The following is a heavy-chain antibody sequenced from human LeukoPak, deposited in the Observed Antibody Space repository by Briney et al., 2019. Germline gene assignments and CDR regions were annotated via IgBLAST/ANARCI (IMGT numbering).Heavy chain of an antibody. V-gene: IGHV3-30*02. CDR2: IRYDGSNK. J-gene: IGHJ4*02. Sequence: GGSLRLSCAASGFTFSSYGMHWVRQAPGKGLEWVAFIRYDGSNKYYADSVKGRFTISRDNSKNTLYLQMNSLRAEDTAVYYCANDGDPYSSSWYVYYFDYWGQGTLVTVSS. D-gene: IGHD6-13*01. CDR3: ANDGDPYSSSWYVYYFDY. CDR1: GFTFSSYG.